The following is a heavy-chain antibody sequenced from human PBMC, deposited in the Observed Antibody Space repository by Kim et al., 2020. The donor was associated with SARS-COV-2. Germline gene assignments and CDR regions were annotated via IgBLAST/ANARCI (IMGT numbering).Heavy chain of an antibody. V-gene: IGHV4-34*01. CDR3: ARGNCGGDCGWFDP. J-gene: IGHJ5*02. D-gene: IGHD2-21*01. Sequence: NPSLKSRVTISVDTSKNQFSLKLSSVTAADTTVYYCARGNCGGDCGWFDPWGQGTLVTVSS.